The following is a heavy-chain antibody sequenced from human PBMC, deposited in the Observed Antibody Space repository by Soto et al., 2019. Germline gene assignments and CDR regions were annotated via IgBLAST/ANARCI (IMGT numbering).Heavy chain of an antibody. V-gene: IGHV3-23*01. CDR3: VRDFGNSEDF. CDR1: GFTFRSYA. D-gene: IGHD4-4*01. J-gene: IGHJ4*02. Sequence: VHLLESGGTLAQPGGSLRLSCAASGFTFRSYAMSWARQAPGRGLEWVSAMRQGGDRIFYADSVKGRFTISRDNSKNTLYLQMDSLGAEDTAIYYCVRDFGNSEDFWGQGTLVTVSS. CDR2: MRQGGDRI.